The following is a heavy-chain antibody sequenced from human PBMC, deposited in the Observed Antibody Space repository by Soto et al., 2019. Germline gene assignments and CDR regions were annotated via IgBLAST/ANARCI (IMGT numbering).Heavy chain of an antibody. CDR2: ISVSGAKT. Sequence: GGSLRLSCAASGFTFSSYGMSWVRQAPGKGLEWVSSISVSGAKTYYGDSVNGRFTISRDNSKNTLYLQMNSLRAEDTAEYYSVKEMAYREPHLGGQGTLVTVSS. CDR3: VKEMAYREPHL. D-gene: IGHD3-16*01. J-gene: IGHJ4*02. CDR1: GFTFSSYG. V-gene: IGHV3-23*01.